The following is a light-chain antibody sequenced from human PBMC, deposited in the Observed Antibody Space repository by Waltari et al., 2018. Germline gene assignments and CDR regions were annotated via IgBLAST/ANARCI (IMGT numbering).Light chain of an antibody. CDR3: QQYENSPFT. CDR1: QTIPSGH. CDR2: GAS. Sequence: EIVLTQSPGTRSLPTGERASPSCRASQTIPSGHLTWLQQRPGQAPRLLVFGASNRAAGTPDRFTGSGSGTDFTLTISPLEPEDSATYYCQQYENSPFTFGPGTKVEIK. J-gene: IGKJ3*01. V-gene: IGKV3-20*01.